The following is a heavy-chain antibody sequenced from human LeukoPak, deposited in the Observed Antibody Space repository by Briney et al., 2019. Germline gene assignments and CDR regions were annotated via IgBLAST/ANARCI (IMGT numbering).Heavy chain of an antibody. V-gene: IGHV3-23*01. J-gene: IGHJ6*02. D-gene: IGHD5-12*01. CDR1: GFTFGDYA. Sequence: PGGSLRLSCTASGFTFGDYAMSWFRQAPGKGLEWVSAISGSGGSTYYADSVKGRFTISRDNSKNTLYLQMNSLRAEDTAVYYCAKDHGYSGYDSRAYYYGMDVWGQGTTVTVSS. CDR2: ISGSGGST. CDR3: AKDHGYSGYDSRAYYYGMDV.